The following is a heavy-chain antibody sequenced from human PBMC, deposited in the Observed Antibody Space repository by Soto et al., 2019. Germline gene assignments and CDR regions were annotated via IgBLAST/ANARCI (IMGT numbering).Heavy chain of an antibody. Sequence: QVQLQESGPGLVKPSQTLSLTCTVSGGSISSGGYYWSWIRQHPGKGLEWIGYIYYSGSTDYNPSLKSRVNISVDTSKNQVSLKVSSVTASDTAVYYCASGKVTIENPQTDAFDIWGQGTMVTVSS. J-gene: IGHJ3*02. CDR2: IYYSGST. D-gene: IGHD4-17*01. CDR3: ASGKVTIENPQTDAFDI. CDR1: GGSISSGGYY. V-gene: IGHV4-31*03.